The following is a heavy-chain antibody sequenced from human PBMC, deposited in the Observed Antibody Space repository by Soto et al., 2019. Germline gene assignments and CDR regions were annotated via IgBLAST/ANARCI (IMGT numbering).Heavy chain of an antibody. V-gene: IGHV1-69*13. CDR3: AREMGYYYCGMDV. CDR1: GGTFSSYA. CDR2: IIPIFGTA. D-gene: IGHD2-8*01. J-gene: IGHJ6*02. Sequence: SVKVSCKASGGTFSSYAISWVRQAPGQGLEWMGGIIPIFGTANYAQKFQGRVTITSDESTSTAYMELSRMRSEDTAVYYCAREMGYYYCGMDVSGQGTTVTVSS.